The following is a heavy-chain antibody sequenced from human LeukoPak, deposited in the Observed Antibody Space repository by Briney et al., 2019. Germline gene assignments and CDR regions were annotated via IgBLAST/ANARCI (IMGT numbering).Heavy chain of an antibody. V-gene: IGHV3-23*01. CDR1: GFTFSSYG. Sequence: GGSLRLSCAASGFTFSSYGMSWVRQTPGKGLEWVSGISGSGGSTYYADSVKGRFTISRDNAKNSLYLQMNSLKSEDTAVYYCARDLENYDLLTGFFNLFDYWGQGTLVTVSS. CDR2: ISGSGGST. D-gene: IGHD3-9*01. CDR3: ARDLENYDLLTGFFNLFDY. J-gene: IGHJ4*02.